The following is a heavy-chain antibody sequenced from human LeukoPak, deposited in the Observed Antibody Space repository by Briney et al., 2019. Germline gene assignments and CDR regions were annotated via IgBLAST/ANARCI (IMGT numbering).Heavy chain of an antibody. D-gene: IGHD5-18*01. J-gene: IGHJ4*02. Sequence: GGSLRLSCEASGFIFSNYWMAWVRQAPGKGLEWVANIKEDGSDKNYVESMKGRYTISRDNAQHSLYLQMNRLGVEDTAVYYCARDAGYGYDRFDYWGQGTQVTVSS. CDR3: ARDAGYGYDRFDY. CDR2: IKEDGSDK. CDR1: GFIFSNYW. V-gene: IGHV3-7*01.